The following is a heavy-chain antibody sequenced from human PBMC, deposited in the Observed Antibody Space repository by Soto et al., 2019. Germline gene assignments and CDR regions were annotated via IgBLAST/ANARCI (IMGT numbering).Heavy chain of an antibody. CDR1: GFSLSADGVG. Sequence: QITLKESGPTLVKPTQTLTLTCTFSGFSLSADGVGVGWIRQPPGKALEWLALIYWDDDQRYSPPLKTRLTTPKDTSKNQVVLTMTNMDPVDTATYYCAHAYGGTSWPNDAFDVWGQGTVVTVSS. CDR2: IYWDDDQ. V-gene: IGHV2-5*02. D-gene: IGHD2-2*01. CDR3: AHAYGGTSWPNDAFDV. J-gene: IGHJ3*01.